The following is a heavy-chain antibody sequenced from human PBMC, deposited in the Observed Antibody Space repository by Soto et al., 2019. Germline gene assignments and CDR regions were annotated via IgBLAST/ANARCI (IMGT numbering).Heavy chain of an antibody. CDR2: LKSDNGGT. CDR1: GYTFTGHY. D-gene: IGHD3-10*01. J-gene: IGHJ6*02. CDR3: ARDLCPLGSGTACPLYGLDI. V-gene: IGHV1-2*02. Sequence: QVQLVQSGAEVKPPGASVKVSCKASGYTFTGHYMHWVRQVSGKRLEHLGWLKSDNGGTYYAPKLQGRVTFNRDTSTSTAYMELNGLQSDDTAVYFCARDLCPLGSGTACPLYGLDIWGQGTTVVVS.